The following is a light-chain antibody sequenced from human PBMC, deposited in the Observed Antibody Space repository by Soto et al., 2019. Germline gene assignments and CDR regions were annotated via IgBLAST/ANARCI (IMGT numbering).Light chain of an antibody. CDR1: QSVSRY. Sequence: EIVLTQSPATLSLSPGERATLSCRASQSVSRYLAWYQQKPGQAPRLLIYDASNRATGIPARFSCSGSGTDFTLTISSLEPEDFAVYYCQQRSNGPPPCTFGQGTKVEIK. J-gene: IGKJ1*01. CDR2: DAS. V-gene: IGKV3-11*01. CDR3: QQRSNGPPPCT.